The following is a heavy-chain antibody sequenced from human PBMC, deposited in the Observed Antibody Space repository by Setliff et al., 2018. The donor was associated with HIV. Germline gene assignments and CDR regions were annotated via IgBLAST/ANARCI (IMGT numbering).Heavy chain of an antibody. V-gene: IGHV3-21*04. J-gene: IGHJ1*01. Sequence: GGSLRLSCAASGFTFRNYKFNWVRQAPGRGLEWVSSISIGSGGAIDYADSVQGRFTISRDNSKNSLYLQMNSLRAEDTAVYYCAKGSVRMHYYDSSGYFQHWGQGSPVTVSS. D-gene: IGHD3-22*01. CDR1: GFTFRNYK. CDR2: ISIGSGGAI. CDR3: AKGSVRMHYYDSSGYFQH.